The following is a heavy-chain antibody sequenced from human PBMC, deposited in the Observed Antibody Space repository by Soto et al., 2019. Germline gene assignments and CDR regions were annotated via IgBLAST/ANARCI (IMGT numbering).Heavy chain of an antibody. CDR1: GFTFSSYS. CDR3: ARAPPYYYYMDV. J-gene: IGHJ6*03. V-gene: IGHV3-48*01. CDR2: ISSSSSTI. Sequence: GGSLRLSCAASGFTFSSYSMNWVRQAPGKGLEWVSYISSSSSTISYAHSVKGRFSISRDNAKNSLYLQMNSLRAEDTAVYYCARAPPYYYYMDVWGKGTTVTVS.